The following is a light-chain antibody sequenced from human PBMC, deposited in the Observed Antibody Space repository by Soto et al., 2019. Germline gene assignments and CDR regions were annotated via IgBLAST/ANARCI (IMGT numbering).Light chain of an antibody. CDR2: DVS. Sequence: QSVLTQPASMSGSPGQSITISCTGTTSDVGDYSYVSWYQQHPGKAPKLMIYDVSNRPSGISDRFSASKSGNTASLTISGLQAEDEADYYCSSYTSTTTLGVVFGGGTKLTVL. CDR3: SSYTSTTTLGVV. V-gene: IGLV2-14*01. CDR1: TSDVGDYSY. J-gene: IGLJ2*01.